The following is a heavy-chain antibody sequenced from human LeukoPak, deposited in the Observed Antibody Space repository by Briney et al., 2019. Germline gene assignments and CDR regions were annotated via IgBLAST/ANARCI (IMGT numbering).Heavy chain of an antibody. V-gene: IGHV1-46*01. J-gene: IGHJ3*02. CDR2: INPSGGST. Sequence: ASVKVSCKASGYTFTSYYMHWVRQAPGQGLEWMGIINPSGGSTSYAQKFQGRVTMTRDMSTSTVYMELSSLRSEDTAVYYCARETMIVVAFGAFDIWGQGTMVTVSS. D-gene: IGHD3-22*01. CDR1: GYTFTSYY. CDR3: ARETMIVVAFGAFDI.